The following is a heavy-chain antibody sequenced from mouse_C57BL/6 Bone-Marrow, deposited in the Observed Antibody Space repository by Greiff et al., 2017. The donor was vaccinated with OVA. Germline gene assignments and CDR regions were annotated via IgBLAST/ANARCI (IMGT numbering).Heavy chain of an antibody. Sequence: VKPGASVKLSCKASGYTFTSYWMQWVKQRPGQGLEWIGEIDPSDSYTNYNQKFKGKATLTVDTSSSTAYMQLSSLTSEDSAVYYCASPYGSSYWYFDVWGTGTTVTVSS. D-gene: IGHD1-1*01. J-gene: IGHJ1*03. V-gene: IGHV1-50*01. CDR2: IDPSDSYT. CDR3: ASPYGSSYWYFDV. CDR1: GYTFTSYW.